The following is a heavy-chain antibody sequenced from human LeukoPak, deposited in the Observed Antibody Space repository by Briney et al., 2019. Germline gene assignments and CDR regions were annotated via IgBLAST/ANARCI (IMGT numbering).Heavy chain of an antibody. Sequence: PGGSLRLSCAASGFTFSDYYMSWSRQAPGKGLEWVSYISISGSTIYYADSVKGPSTISRDKATNSLYLPINSLTAEDTAVYSRARDRTGDDDLWNGYYTTFSVPWSQGTLVTVSS. CDR1: GFTFSDYY. J-gene: IGHJ5*02. V-gene: IGHV3-11*04. CDR3: ARDRTGDDDLWNGYYTTFSVP. D-gene: IGHD3-3*01. CDR2: ISISGSTI.